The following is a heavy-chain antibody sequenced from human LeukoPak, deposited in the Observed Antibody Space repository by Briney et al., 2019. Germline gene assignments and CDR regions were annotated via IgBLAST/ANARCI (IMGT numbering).Heavy chain of an antibody. CDR1: GFTFSSYG. D-gene: IGHD6-19*01. V-gene: IGHV3-30*02. J-gene: IGHJ4*02. CDR3: AKDRVAVAVLRGAQLDY. CDR2: IRYDGSNK. Sequence: GGSLRLSCAASGFTFSSYGMHWVRQAPGKGLEWVAFIRYDGSNKYYADSVKGRFTISRDNSKNTLYLQMNSLRAEDTAVYYCAKDRVAVAVLRGAQLDYWGQGTLVTVSS.